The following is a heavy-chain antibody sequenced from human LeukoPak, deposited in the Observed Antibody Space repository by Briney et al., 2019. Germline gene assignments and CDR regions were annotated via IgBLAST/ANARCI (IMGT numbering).Heavy chain of an antibody. V-gene: IGHV3-30*04. D-gene: IGHD6-19*01. CDR2: ISYDGSNK. Sequence: GGSLRLSCAASGFTFSSYAMHWVRQAPGKGLEWVAVISYDGSNKYYADSVKGRFTISRDNSKNTLYLQMNSLRAEDTAVYYCAKEYSSGWMGCYFDYWGQGTLVTVSS. J-gene: IGHJ4*02. CDR3: AKEYSSGWMGCYFDY. CDR1: GFTFSSYA.